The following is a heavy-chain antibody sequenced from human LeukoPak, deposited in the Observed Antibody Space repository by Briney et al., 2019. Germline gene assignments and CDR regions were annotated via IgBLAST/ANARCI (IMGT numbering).Heavy chain of an antibody. V-gene: IGHV1-18*01. CDR1: GYTFTSYG. CDR3: ASHSGAIAAADYYYYYMDV. D-gene: IGHD6-13*01. Sequence: ASVKVSCKASGYTFTSYGISWVRQAPGQGLEWMGWISGYNGNTNYAQKLQGRVTMTTDTSTSTAYMELRSLRSDDTAVYYCASHSGAIAAADYYYYYMDVWGKGTTVTVSS. CDR2: ISGYNGNT. J-gene: IGHJ6*03.